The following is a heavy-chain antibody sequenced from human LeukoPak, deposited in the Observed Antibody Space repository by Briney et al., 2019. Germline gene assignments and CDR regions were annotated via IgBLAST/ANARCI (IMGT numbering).Heavy chain of an antibody. D-gene: IGHD2-2*01. CDR1: GGTFNSYA. CDR2: IIPIFGTA. V-gene: IGHV1-69*13. Sequence: ASVKVSCKASGGTFNSYAISWVRQAPGQGLEWMGGIIPIFGTANYAQKFQGRVTITADESTSTAYMELSSLRSEDTAVYYCATYYCSSTSCYADYYYGMDVWGKGTTVTVSS. J-gene: IGHJ6*04. CDR3: ATYYCSSTSCYADYYYGMDV.